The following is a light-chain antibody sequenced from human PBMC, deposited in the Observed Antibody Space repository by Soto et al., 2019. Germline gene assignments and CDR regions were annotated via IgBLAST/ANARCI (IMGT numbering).Light chain of an antibody. V-gene: IGLV1-44*01. J-gene: IGLJ2*01. CDR3: VAWDDSLNGPL. Sequence: QSVLTQPPSASGTPGQVVTISCSGSSSNIGSNTVNWYQHLPGTAPKLLIYTDSLRPSGVPGRFTAFKSGTSAFLAISGLQSEDEADYYCVAWDDSLNGPLFGGGTKLTVL. CDR2: TDS. CDR1: SSNIGSNT.